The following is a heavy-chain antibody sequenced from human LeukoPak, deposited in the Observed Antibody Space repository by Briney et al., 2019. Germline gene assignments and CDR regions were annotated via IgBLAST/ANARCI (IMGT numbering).Heavy chain of an antibody. CDR1: GYTFTGYY. V-gene: IGHV1-2*02. J-gene: IGHJ3*02. CDR2: INPNSGGT. Sequence: ASVKVSCKASGYTFTGYYMHWVRQAPGQGLEWMGWINPNSGGTNYAQKFQGRITMTRDTSISTAYMELSRLRSDDTAVYYCARVQRFLEWLPHDAFDIWGQGTMVIVSS. D-gene: IGHD3-3*01. CDR3: ARVQRFLEWLPHDAFDI.